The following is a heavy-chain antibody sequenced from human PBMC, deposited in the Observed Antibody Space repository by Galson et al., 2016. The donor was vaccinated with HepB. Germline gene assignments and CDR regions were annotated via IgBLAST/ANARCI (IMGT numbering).Heavy chain of an antibody. CDR3: AKGPLLGDYPYSYYGMDA. CDR2: ISYDGHDK. CDR1: GFTFSRHG. Sequence: SLRLSCAVSGFTFSRHGMHWVRQAPGKGPEWVAVISYDGHDKNHADSVKGRFTISRDNPKNTLYLEMNSLRAEDTAVYYCAKGPLLGDYPYSYYGMDARGQGTTVVVSS. J-gene: IGHJ6*02. V-gene: IGHV3-30*18. D-gene: IGHD4-17*01.